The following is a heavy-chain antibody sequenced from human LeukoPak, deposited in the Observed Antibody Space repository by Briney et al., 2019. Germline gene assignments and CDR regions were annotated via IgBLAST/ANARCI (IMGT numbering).Heavy chain of an antibody. Sequence: PGRSLRLSCAASGFTFSSYGMHWVRQAPGKGLEWVAVISYDGTDVHYADSTKGRFTISRDNARNSLYLQMNSLRAEDTAVYYCARDMRSHGGNSDYYFDYWGQGTLVTVSS. CDR3: ARDMRSHGGNSDYYFDY. V-gene: IGHV3-33*08. CDR1: GFTFSSYG. D-gene: IGHD4-23*01. CDR2: ISYDGTDV. J-gene: IGHJ4*02.